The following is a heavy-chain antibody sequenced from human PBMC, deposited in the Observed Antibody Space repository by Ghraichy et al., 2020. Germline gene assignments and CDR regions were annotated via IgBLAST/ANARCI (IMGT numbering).Heavy chain of an antibody. Sequence: SETLSLTCAVYGGSFSGYYWSWIRQPPGKGLEWIGEINHSGSTNYNPSLKSRVTISVDTSKNQFSLKLSSVTAADTAVYYCARGRVRSRTPFDYWGQGTLVTVSS. V-gene: IGHV4-34*01. CDR1: GGSFSGYY. CDR3: ARGRVRSRTPFDY. CDR2: INHSGST. D-gene: IGHD4-17*01. J-gene: IGHJ4*02.